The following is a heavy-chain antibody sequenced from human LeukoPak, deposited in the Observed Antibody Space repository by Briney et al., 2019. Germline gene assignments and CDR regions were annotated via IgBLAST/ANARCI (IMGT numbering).Heavy chain of an antibody. D-gene: IGHD3-3*01. CDR3: ARDGYYDFWSGQVSKGVDY. V-gene: IGHV3-48*01. J-gene: IGHJ4*02. CDR1: GFTFSSYS. Sequence: GGSLRLSCAASGFTFSSYSMNWVRQAPGKGLEWVSYISSSSSTIYYADSVKGRFTISRDNAKNSLYLQMNSLRAEDTAVYYCARDGYYDFWSGQVSKGVDYWGQGTLVTVSS. CDR2: ISSSSSTI.